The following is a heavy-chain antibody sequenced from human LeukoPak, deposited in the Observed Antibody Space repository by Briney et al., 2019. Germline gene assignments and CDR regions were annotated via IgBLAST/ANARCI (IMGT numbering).Heavy chain of an antibody. CDR2: INPNSGGT. J-gene: IGHJ4*02. CDR3: ARAQHIVVVTAILKLFDY. Sequence: ASVKVSCKASGYTFTGYYMHWMRQAPGQGLGWMGRINPNSGGTNYAQKFQGRVTMTRDTSISTAYMELSRLRSDDTAVYYCARAQHIVVVTAILKLFDYWGQGTLVTVSS. CDR1: GYTFTGYY. D-gene: IGHD2-21*02. V-gene: IGHV1-2*06.